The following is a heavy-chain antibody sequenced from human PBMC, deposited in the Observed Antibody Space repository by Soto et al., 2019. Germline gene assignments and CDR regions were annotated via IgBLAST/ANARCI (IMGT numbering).Heavy chain of an antibody. Sequence: SETLSLTCTGSGGFISSYYWSWIRQPPGKGLEWIGYIYYSGGTNYNPSLKSRVTISVDTSKNQFSLKLSSVTAADTAVYYCARDSPSSSSFNYYYYLDVWGKGTTVTVSS. V-gene: IGHV4-59*01. CDR2: IYYSGGT. D-gene: IGHD6-6*01. J-gene: IGHJ6*03. CDR1: GGFISSYY. CDR3: ARDSPSSSSFNYYYYLDV.